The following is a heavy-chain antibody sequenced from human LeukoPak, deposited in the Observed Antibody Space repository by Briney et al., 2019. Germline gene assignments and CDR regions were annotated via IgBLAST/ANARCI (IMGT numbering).Heavy chain of an antibody. CDR2: ISYNGGST. CDR1: GFTLSSHA. D-gene: IGHD3/OR15-3a*01. J-gene: IGHJ4*02. CDR3: VRRTGNYFDY. V-gene: IGHV3-64D*09. Sequence: GGSLRLSCSASGFTLSSHAMHWVRQAPGKALEYVSAISYNGGSTYYANSVKDRFTTSRDNSKNTLYLQMSSLRPEDTAVLYCVRRTGNYFDYWGQGTLVTVSS.